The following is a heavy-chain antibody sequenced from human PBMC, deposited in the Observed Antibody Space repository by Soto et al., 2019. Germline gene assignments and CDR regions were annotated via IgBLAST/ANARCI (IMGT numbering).Heavy chain of an antibody. D-gene: IGHD6-19*01. CDR2: LWYDGSNK. V-gene: IGHV3-33*01. J-gene: IGHJ6*02. CDR1: GFTFSSDG. CDR3: ARDFKVYSSGWYGVLPYYYYYYGMDV. Sequence: GRSLRLSFGASGFTFSSDGMNWVRQAPGKGLEWGAVLWYDGSNKYYAEFVLGRFTISRDNSKNTLYLQMNSLRAEDTAVYYCARDFKVYSSGWYGVLPYYYYYYGMDVWGQGTTVTVSS.